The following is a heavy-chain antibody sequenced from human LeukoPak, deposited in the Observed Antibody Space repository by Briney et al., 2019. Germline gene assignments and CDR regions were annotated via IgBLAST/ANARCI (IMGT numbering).Heavy chain of an antibody. D-gene: IGHD6-13*01. CDR1: GFRLSTYW. CDR3: ARDGKSAALDY. CDR2: IKQDGSEK. Sequence: GGSLRLSCAASGFRLSTYWMSWVRQAPGKGLEWVANIKQDGSEKCYVDSVKGRFTISRDNGKNSLYLQMNSLRAEDAAVYYCARDGKSAALDYWGQGTLVTVSS. J-gene: IGHJ4*02. V-gene: IGHV3-7*01.